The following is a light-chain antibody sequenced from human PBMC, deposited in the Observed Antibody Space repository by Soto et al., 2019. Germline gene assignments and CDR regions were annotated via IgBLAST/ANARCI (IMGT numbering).Light chain of an antibody. J-gene: IGKJ2*01. CDR2: DAS. CDR3: QQYDSYSPYT. V-gene: IGKV1-5*01. Sequence: DIQMTQSPSTLSASVGDRVTITCRASQSISTWLAWYQQKPGKAPKVLIYDASNLESGVPSRFSGSGSGTEFSLTISSLQPDDFANYYCQQYDSYSPYTFGQGTKVDIK. CDR1: QSISTW.